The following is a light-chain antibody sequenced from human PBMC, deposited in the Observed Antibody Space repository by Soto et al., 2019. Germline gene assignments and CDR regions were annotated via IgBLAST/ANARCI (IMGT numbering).Light chain of an antibody. CDR1: SSNIGAGYD. Sequence: QSVLTQPPSVSGAPGQRGTISCTRSSSNIGAGYDVHWYQQLPGAAPKLLIYDNTNRPSGVPDRFSGSKSGTSASLAITGLQSEDEADYYCQSYDNSLSGYVFGTGTKVTVL. J-gene: IGLJ1*01. CDR2: DNT. V-gene: IGLV1-40*01. CDR3: QSYDNSLSGYV.